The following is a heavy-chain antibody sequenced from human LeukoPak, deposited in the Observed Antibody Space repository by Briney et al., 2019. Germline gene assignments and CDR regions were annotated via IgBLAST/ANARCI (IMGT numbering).Heavy chain of an antibody. J-gene: IGHJ3*02. D-gene: IGHD2-15*01. CDR3: ARDSNPYCSGGSCTAFDI. CDR1: GFTFSRYW. CDR2: INQDESAK. Sequence: GGSLRLSCAASGFTFSRYWMSWVRQAPGKGLEWVASINQDESAKFYVDSVKGRFTISRDNARNPLYLQMNSLRAEDTAMYFCARDSNPYCSGGSCTAFDIWGQGTMVTVPS. V-gene: IGHV3-7*01.